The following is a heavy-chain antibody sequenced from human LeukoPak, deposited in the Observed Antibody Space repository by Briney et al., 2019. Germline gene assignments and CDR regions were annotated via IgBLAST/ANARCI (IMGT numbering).Heavy chain of an antibody. CDR2: INPNSGGT. D-gene: IGHD6-19*01. CDR3: ARDLGQWLNWFDP. Sequence: ASVKVSCKASGYTFTCYYMHWVRQAPGQGLEWMGWINPNSGGTNYAQKFQGRVTMTRDTSISTAYMELSRLRSDDTAVYYCARDLGQWLNWFDPWGQGTLVTVSS. CDR1: GYTFTCYY. J-gene: IGHJ5*02. V-gene: IGHV1-2*02.